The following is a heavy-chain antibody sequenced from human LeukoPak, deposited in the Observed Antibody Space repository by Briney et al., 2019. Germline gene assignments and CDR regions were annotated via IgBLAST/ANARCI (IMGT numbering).Heavy chain of an antibody. D-gene: IGHD5-12*01. CDR3: ARGPSGYHNT. CDR2: ITGSGDGT. CDR1: GFTFSTYA. Sequence: GGSLRLSCEASGFTFSTYAMTWVRQAPGKGLEWVSSITGSGDGTSAADSVTGRFSISRDNSKNTLYLQMNSLRAEDTAVYYCARGPSGYHNTGGQGTLVTVSS. J-gene: IGHJ4*02. V-gene: IGHV3-23*01.